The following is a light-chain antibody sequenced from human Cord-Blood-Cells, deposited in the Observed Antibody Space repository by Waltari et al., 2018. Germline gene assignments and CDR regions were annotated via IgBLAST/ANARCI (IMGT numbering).Light chain of an antibody. CDR2: EGS. V-gene: IGLV2-23*01. J-gene: IGLJ1*01. Sequence: ALTQPASVSGSPGQSLTISSTGTSSDVGSYNLVPWYQQHPGKAPKLMIYEGSKRPSGVSNRFSGSKSGNTASLTISGLQAEDEADYYCCSYAGSSTYVFGTGTKVTVL. CDR1: SSDVGSYNL. CDR3: CSYAGSSTYV.